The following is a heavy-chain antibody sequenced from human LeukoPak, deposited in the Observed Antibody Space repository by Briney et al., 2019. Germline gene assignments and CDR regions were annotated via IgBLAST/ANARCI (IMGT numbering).Heavy chain of an antibody. J-gene: IGHJ3*02. V-gene: IGHV1-2*02. Sequence: ASVKVSCKASGYTSADYYLHWVRQAPGQGLEWMGCIDPDSGGTNYAQKFQGRVTMTRDTSISTAYMELSRLRSDDTAVYYCAREYYDSSGRKHAFENWGQGTMVTVSS. D-gene: IGHD3-22*01. CDR1: GYTSADYY. CDR2: IDPDSGGT. CDR3: AREYYDSSGRKHAFEN.